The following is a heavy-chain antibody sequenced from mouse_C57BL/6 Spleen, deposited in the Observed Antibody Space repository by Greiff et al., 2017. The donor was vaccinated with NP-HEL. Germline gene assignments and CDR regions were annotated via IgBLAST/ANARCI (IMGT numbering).Heavy chain of an antibody. CDR2: LYPGSGST. CDR1: GYTFTSSW. J-gene: IGHJ1*03. Sequence: VQLQQPGAELVKPGASVKMSCKASGYTFTSSWITWVKQRPGQGLEWIGDLYPGSGSTNYNEKFKSKATLTVDTSSSTAYMQLSSLTSEDSAVYYCATESYWYFDVWGTGTTVTVSS. V-gene: IGHV1-55*01. CDR3: ATESYWYFDV.